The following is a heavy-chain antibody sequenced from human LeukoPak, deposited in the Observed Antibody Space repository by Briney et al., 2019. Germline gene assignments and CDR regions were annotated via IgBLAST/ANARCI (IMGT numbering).Heavy chain of an antibody. CDR1: GGSISSGSYY. J-gene: IGHJ5*02. D-gene: IGHD5-24*01. CDR2: IYTSGST. V-gene: IGHV4-61*02. CDR3: AREMAWRKAFDP. Sequence: SETLSLTCTVSGGSISSGSYYWSWIRQPAGKGLEWIGRIYTSGSTNYNPSLKSRVTISVDTSKDQFSLKLSSVTAADTAVYYCAREMAWRKAFDPWGQGTLVTVSS.